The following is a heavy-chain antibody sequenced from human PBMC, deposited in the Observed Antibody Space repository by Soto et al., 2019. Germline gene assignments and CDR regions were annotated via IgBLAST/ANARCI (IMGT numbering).Heavy chain of an antibody. D-gene: IGHD5-18*01. V-gene: IGHV1-69*13. J-gene: IGHJ4*02. Sequence: GASVKVSCKASGGTFSSYAISWVRQAPGQGLEWMGGIIPIFGTANYAQKFQGRVTITADESTSTAYTELSSLRSEDTAVYYCARDRGWIQAFDYWGQGTLVTVSS. CDR2: IIPIFGTA. CDR1: GGTFSSYA. CDR3: ARDRGWIQAFDY.